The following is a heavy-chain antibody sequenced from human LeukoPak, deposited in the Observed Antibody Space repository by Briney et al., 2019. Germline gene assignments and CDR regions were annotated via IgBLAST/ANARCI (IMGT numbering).Heavy chain of an antibody. CDR2: IHYSGTT. V-gene: IGHV4-39*07. Sequence: SETLSLTCTVSGGSISSRSYYWGWIRQPPGKGLEWMGSIHYSGTTYYNPSLKSRVTISVDTSKNQFSLKLSSVAAADMAVYYCARARYNYGLDYWGQGTLVTVSS. J-gene: IGHJ4*02. CDR3: ARARYNYGLDY. D-gene: IGHD5-18*01. CDR1: GGSISSRSYY.